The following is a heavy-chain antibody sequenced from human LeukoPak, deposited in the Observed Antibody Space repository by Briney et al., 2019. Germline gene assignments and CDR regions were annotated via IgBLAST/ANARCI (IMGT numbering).Heavy chain of an antibody. D-gene: IGHD5-12*01. CDR2: IYNSGST. Sequence: PSETLSLTCTVSGDSISSGSYYWSWIRQPAGKGLEWIGRIYNSGSTNYNPSLKSRVTISVDTSKNQFSLRLSSVTAADTAVYYCARGIVARIDYWGQGTLVTVPS. V-gene: IGHV4-61*10. CDR3: ARGIVARIDY. CDR1: GDSISSGSYY. J-gene: IGHJ4*02.